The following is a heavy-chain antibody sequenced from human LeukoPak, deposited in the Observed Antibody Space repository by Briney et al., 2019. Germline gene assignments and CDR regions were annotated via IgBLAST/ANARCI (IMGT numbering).Heavy chain of an antibody. CDR1: GGSFSSSNYF. CDR2: IYYSGNS. V-gene: IGHV4-39*01. Sequence: PSETLSLTCTLSGGSFSSSNYFWVWIRQPPGKGLEWIGSIYYSGNSYYNPSLKSRVTISVDTSKNHFSLKLRSVMAADTAVYYCARHGNVVVVPAAKGFDYWGQGTQVTVSS. J-gene: IGHJ4*02. D-gene: IGHD2-2*01. CDR3: ARHGNVVVVPAAKGFDY.